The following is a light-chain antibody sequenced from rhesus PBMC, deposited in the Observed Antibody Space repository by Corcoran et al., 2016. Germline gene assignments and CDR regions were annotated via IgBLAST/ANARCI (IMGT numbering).Light chain of an antibody. J-gene: IGKJ1*01. V-gene: IGKV1-21*01. CDR2: QAS. CDR1: QGISNW. Sequence: DIQMTQSPSTLSASVGDRVTITCRASQGISNWLDWFQQRAGEAPKLLIYQASTLQSGVPSRFSGSGSGTEFTLTISSLQPEDVATYSCQQHYSVPWTFGQGTKVEVK. CDR3: QQHYSVPWT.